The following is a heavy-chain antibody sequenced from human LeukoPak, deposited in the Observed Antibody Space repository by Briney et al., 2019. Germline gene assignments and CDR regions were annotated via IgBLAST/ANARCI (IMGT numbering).Heavy chain of an antibody. CDR3: ARGRPHGNDY. D-gene: IGHD4-23*01. Sequence: GGSLRLSCAASGFTFSSYWMNWVRQAPGKGLVWVSRIASVGSSTTYADSVKGRFSISRDNAKNTLYLQMNSLRVEDTAVYYCARGRPHGNDYWGQGTLVTVSS. V-gene: IGHV3-74*01. CDR2: IASVGSST. J-gene: IGHJ4*02. CDR1: GFTFSSYW.